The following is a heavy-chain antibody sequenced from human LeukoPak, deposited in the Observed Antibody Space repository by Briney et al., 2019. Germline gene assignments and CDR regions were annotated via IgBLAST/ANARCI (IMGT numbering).Heavy chain of an antibody. V-gene: IGHV3-7*01. D-gene: IGHD3-16*01. CDR1: GFTFSSYW. CDR2: IKQDGSEK. J-gene: IGHJ6*03. Sequence: GGSLRLSCAASGFTFSSYWMSWVRQAPGKGLEWVANIKQDGSEKYYVDSVKGRFTISRDNAKNSLYLQMNSLRAEDTAVYYCARERGLDYYYMDVWGKGTTVTNSS. CDR3: ARERGLDYYYMDV.